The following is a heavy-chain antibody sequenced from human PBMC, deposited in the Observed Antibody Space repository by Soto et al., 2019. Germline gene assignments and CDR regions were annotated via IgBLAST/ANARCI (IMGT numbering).Heavy chain of an antibody. D-gene: IGHD3-16*01. CDR1: GFNFDYYA. CDR3: AKDHLGGAMAVPFFDP. CDR2: ITWNSGNL. Sequence: GGSLRLSCAASGFNFDYYAMHWVRQAPGKGLEWVAGITWNSGNLAYADSVKGRFTISRDNAKDSLYLQMNSLTPEDTAFYYCAKDHLGGAMAVPFFDPWGQGALVTVSS. V-gene: IGHV3-9*01. J-gene: IGHJ5*02.